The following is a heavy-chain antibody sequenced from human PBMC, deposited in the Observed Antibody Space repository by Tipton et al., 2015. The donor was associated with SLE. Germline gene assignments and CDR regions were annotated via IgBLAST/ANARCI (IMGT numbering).Heavy chain of an antibody. J-gene: IGHJ6*02. D-gene: IGHD3-22*01. CDR2: IWYDGTEK. Sequence: QLVQSGGGVVQPGMSLRLSCAASGFPFSSYAMHWVRQAPGKGLGWVSVIWYDGTEKYYADSVRGRFTISRDNSKNRIYLQMNSLRVEDTGVYYCAKAPPTGEHPYDSSDYYGLDVWDQGP. CDR3: AKAPPTGEHPYDSSDYYGLDV. CDR1: GFPFSSYA. V-gene: IGHV3-33*03.